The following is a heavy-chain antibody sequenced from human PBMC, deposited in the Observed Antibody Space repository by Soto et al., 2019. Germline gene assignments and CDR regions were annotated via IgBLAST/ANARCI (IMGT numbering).Heavy chain of an antibody. CDR1: GYSISSSNW. CDR3: ARDRLVGLTKATEESSGYYYGMDV. Sequence: PSETLSLTCAVSGYSISSSNWWGWIRQPPGKGLEWIGYIYYSGTTYYNPSLKSRVTMSVDTSKNQFSLKLTSVTAVDTAVYYCARDRLVGLTKATEESSGYYYGMDVWGQGTTVTVSS. D-gene: IGHD6-6*01. V-gene: IGHV4-28*03. J-gene: IGHJ6*02. CDR2: IYYSGTT.